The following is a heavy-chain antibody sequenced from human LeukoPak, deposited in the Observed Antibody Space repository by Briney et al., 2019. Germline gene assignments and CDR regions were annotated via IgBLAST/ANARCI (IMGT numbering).Heavy chain of an antibody. CDR2: IRYDGRNK. V-gene: IGHV3-30*02. Sequence: GGSLRLSCAASGFTFSTYGMHWVRQAPGKGLEWVAFIRYDGRNKYYADSVKGRFIISRDNSKNTLYLQMNSLGAEDTAVYYCAKDGSRSREVFPYYDGSGRLHYMDVWGKGTTVTISS. CDR3: AKDGSRSREVFPYYDGSGRLHYMDV. D-gene: IGHD3-10*01. J-gene: IGHJ6*03. CDR1: GFTFSTYG.